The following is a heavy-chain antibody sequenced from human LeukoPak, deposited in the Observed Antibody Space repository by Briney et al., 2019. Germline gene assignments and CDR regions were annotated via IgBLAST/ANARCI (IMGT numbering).Heavy chain of an antibody. CDR3: ARASEIFPDV. V-gene: IGHV3-11*04. CDR2: ISNSGSPI. CDR1: GFTFSDYY. D-gene: IGHD3-3*01. J-gene: IGHJ6*04. Sequence: SGGSLRLSCAASGFTFSDYYMNWIRQAPGKGLEWISYISNSGSPIYYADSVKGRFTISRDNAKNSLYLQMNSLRAEDTAVYYCARASEIFPDVWGKGTTVTVSS.